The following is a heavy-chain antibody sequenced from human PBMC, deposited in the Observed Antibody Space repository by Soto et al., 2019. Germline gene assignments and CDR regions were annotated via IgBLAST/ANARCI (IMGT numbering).Heavy chain of an antibody. CDR2: IWYDGSNR. J-gene: IGHJ4*01. V-gene: IGHV3-33*01. CDR1: GFAFNNHG. Sequence: QVQLVESGGGVVQPGRSLRLSCAASGFAFNNHGMHWVRQAPGKGLEWVALIWYDGSNRYYSDSVRGRFTISRDNSKNTLYLQMDSLTAEDTAVYYCARDDSGAGPFDFWGHGTLVTVSS. D-gene: IGHD1-26*01. CDR3: ARDDSGAGPFDF.